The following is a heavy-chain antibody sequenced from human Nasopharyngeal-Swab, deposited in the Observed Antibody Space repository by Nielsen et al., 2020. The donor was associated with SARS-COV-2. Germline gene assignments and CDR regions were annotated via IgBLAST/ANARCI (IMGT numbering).Heavy chain of an antibody. V-gene: IGHV3-23*01. CDR3: AKAAVAGTYYYYYMDV. D-gene: IGHD6-19*01. J-gene: IGHJ6*03. Sequence: VRQAPGKGLEWVSAISGSGGSTYYADSVKGRFTISRDNSKNTLYLQMNSLRAEDTASYYCAKAAVAGTYYYYYMDVWGQGIPVTVSS. CDR2: ISGSGGST.